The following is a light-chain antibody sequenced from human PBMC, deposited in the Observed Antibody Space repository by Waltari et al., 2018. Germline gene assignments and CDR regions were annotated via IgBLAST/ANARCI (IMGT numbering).Light chain of an antibody. CDR1: QTISTY. CDR3: QQTYTTPGWT. J-gene: IGKJ1*01. Sequence: DIQLTQSPSSLSASVGDRVSITCLASQTISTYLSWYQQKPGKPPKLLIYAASSLQSGVPSTCSGSGSGTDFTLTISSLQPDDVATYYCQQTYTTPGWTFGQGTRLEIK. CDR2: AAS. V-gene: IGKV1-39*01.